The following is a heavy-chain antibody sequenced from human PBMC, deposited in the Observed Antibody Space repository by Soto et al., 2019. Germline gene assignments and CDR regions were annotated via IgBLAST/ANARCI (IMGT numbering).Heavy chain of an antibody. Sequence: EVQLLESGGGLVQPGGSLRLSCAASGFTFSSYAMSWVRQAPGKGLEWVSAISGSGGSTYYADSVKGRFTISRDNSKNPLYLQMNSLRAEDTAVYYCAKTGYSGYGPVYYYYYMDVWGKGTTVTVSS. CDR3: AKTGYSGYGPVYYYYYMDV. J-gene: IGHJ6*03. D-gene: IGHD5-12*01. V-gene: IGHV3-23*01. CDR2: ISGSGGST. CDR1: GFTFSSYA.